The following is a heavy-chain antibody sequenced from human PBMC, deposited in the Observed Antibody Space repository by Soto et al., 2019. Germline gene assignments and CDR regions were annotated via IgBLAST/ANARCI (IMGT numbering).Heavy chain of an antibody. CDR3: ARANYGGMLDD. CDR1: CLSILTGCDC. Sequence: TDSINGGLSCLSILTGCDCLAWSRQHPRKGLEWIGKIFFSGNTHYNPALKSRLTFSVDTAKNQFSLRLTSVTDADTATYCCARANYGGMLDDWGPGSLVTVSS. V-gene: IGHV4-31*11. J-gene: IGHJ4*02. D-gene: IGHD4-17*01. CDR2: IFFSGNT.